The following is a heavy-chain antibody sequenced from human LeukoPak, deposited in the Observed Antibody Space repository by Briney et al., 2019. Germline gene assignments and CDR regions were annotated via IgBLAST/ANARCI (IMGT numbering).Heavy chain of an antibody. V-gene: IGHV1-2*06. CDR2: INPNSGGT. D-gene: IGHD6-6*01. CDR1: GYTFTCYY. CDR3: ARETSSSPPYYYYYGMDV. Sequence: ASVKVSCKASGYTFTCYYMHWVRQAPGQGLEWMGRINPNSGGTNYAQKFQGRVTMTRDTSISTAYMELSRLRSDDTAVYYCARETSSSPPYYYYYGMDVWGQGTTVTVSS. J-gene: IGHJ6*02.